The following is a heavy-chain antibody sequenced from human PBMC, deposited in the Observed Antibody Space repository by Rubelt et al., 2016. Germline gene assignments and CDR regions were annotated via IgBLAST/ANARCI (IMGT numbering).Heavy chain of an antibody. Sequence: EVQLVESGGGLVKPGGSLRLSCAASGFTFSNAWMNWVRQAPGKGLEWVGRIKSKTDGGTTDYAAPVKGRFTISRDDSKNTLYLQMNSLKTEDTAVYYCTTGHCSGGSCYSAHYYYGMDVWGQGTTVTVSS. CDR1: GFTFSNAW. CDR3: TTGHCSGGSCYSAHYYYGMDV. CDR2: IKSKTDGGTT. V-gene: IGHV3-15*07. D-gene: IGHD2-15*01. J-gene: IGHJ6*02.